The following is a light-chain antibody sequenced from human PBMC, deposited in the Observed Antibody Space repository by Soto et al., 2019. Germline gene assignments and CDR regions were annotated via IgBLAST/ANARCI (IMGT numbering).Light chain of an antibody. Sequence: QSALTQPASVSGSPGQSITISCTGTSSDIVAYNFVSWYQQHPGKAPKLMLYDVNIRPSGVSNRFSGSKSGNTASLTISGLQAEDEADYYCTSWTTSPTMIFGGGTKLSVL. CDR1: SSDIVAYNF. CDR2: DVN. CDR3: TSWTTSPTMI. V-gene: IGLV2-14*03. J-gene: IGLJ2*01.